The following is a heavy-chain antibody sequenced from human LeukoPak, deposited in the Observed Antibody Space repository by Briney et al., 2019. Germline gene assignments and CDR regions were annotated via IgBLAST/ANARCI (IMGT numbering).Heavy chain of an antibody. D-gene: IGHD6-6*01. CDR3: ARGSARAQELDY. Sequence: GGSLRLSCAASGFTFSSYWMHWVRQAPGKGLVWVSRINTDGSSTSYADSVKGRFTISRGNAKNTLYLQMNSLRAEDTAVYYCARGSARAQELDYWGQGTLVTVSS. V-gene: IGHV3-74*01. CDR2: INTDGSST. J-gene: IGHJ4*02. CDR1: GFTFSSYW.